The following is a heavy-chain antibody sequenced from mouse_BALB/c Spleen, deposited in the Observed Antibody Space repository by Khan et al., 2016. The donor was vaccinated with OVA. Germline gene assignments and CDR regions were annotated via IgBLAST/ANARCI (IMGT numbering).Heavy chain of an antibody. J-gene: IGHJ2*01. CDR3: TRNYGYDYFDY. Sequence: QVQLQQPGAELVKPGASVKLSCKASGYTLTRYYRYWVKQRPGQGLEWIGGINPSTGGTNLNETFKNKPTLTVDKSSTTVYMQLSSLTSEDSAVYYCTRNYGYDYFDYWGQGTTLTVSS. V-gene: IGHV1S81*02. CDR2: INPSTGGT. CDR1: GYTLTRYY. D-gene: IGHD1-2*01.